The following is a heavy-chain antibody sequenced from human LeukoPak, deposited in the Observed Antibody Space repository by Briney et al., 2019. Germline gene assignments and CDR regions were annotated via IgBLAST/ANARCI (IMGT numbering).Heavy chain of an antibody. CDR2: IYSGGST. D-gene: IGHD3-22*01. Sequence: PGGSLRLSCAASGFTVSTNYTSWVRQAPGKGLEWVSVIYSGGSTYYADSVRGRFTISRDYSKNTLYLRMNSLRAEDTAVYYCARGAGGVYYDSSGYYPMSWGQGTLVTVSS. CDR3: ARGAGGVYYDSSGYYPMS. J-gene: IGHJ4*02. CDR1: GFTVSTNY. V-gene: IGHV3-66*01.